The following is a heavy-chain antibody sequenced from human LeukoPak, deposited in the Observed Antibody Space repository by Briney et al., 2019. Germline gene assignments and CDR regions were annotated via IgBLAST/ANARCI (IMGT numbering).Heavy chain of an antibody. Sequence: GGSLRLSCAASGFTFSSYAMHWVRQAPGKGLEWVAVISYDGSNKYYADSVKGRFTISRDNSKNTLYLQMNSLRAEDTAVYYCARRPYYSAGFDYWGQGTLVTVSS. CDR3: ARRPYYSAGFDY. V-gene: IGHV3-30*04. CDR2: ISYDGSNK. D-gene: IGHD3-10*01. J-gene: IGHJ4*02. CDR1: GFTFSSYA.